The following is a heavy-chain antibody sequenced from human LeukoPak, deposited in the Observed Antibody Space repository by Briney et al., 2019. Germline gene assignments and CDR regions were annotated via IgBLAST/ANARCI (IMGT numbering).Heavy chain of an antibody. CDR1: GFTFSSYS. D-gene: IGHD2-2*01. Sequence: GGSLRLSCAASGFTFSSYSMNWVRRAPGKGLEWVSAISGSGGSTYYADSVKGRFTISRDNSKNTLYLQMNSLRAEDTAVYYCAKAGADIVVVPAAMRWFDPWGQGTLVTVSS. CDR2: ISGSGGST. CDR3: AKAGADIVVVPAAMRWFDP. V-gene: IGHV3-23*01. J-gene: IGHJ5*02.